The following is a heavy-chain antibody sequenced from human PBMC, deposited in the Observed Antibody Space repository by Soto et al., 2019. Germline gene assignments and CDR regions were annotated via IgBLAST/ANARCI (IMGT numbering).Heavy chain of an antibody. CDR1: GFIFSTYG. J-gene: IGHJ4*02. CDR2: ISYDGNKK. CDR3: AKDLLLTTIATVGD. D-gene: IGHD4-17*01. V-gene: IGHV3-30*18. Sequence: QVQLVESGGGVVQPGRSLRVSCADSGFIFSTYGMHWVRQAPGKGLELLSVISYDGNKKYYADSVKGRFSISRDNSKNPPWLQMDSLRPEDTAVYYCAKDLLLTTIATVGDWGQGILVTVSS.